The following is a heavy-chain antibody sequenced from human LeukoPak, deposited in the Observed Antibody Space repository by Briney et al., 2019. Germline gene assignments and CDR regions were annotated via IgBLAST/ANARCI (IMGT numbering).Heavy chain of an antibody. J-gene: IGHJ3*01. CDR1: GFTFRSYG. V-gene: IGHV3-30*18. Sequence: PGRSLRLSCAASGFTFRSYGMHWVRQAPGKGLEWVAVVSHDGSNTYYADSVKGRFTISKDNSKNTLYLQMTSQRAEDTAVYYCAKDTPLSSWGQGTMVTASS. CDR2: VSHDGSNT. CDR3: AKDTPLSS.